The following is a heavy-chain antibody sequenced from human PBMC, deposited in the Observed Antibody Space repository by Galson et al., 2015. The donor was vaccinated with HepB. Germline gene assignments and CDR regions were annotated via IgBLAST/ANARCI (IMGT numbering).Heavy chain of an antibody. CDR2: ISGSGGST. J-gene: IGHJ4*02. V-gene: IGHV3-23*01. D-gene: IGHD3-16*02. CDR3: AKDRVGVWGSYRYTGILDY. CDR1: GFTFSSYA. Sequence: SLRLSCAASGFTFSSYAMSWVRQAPGKGLEWVSAISGSGGSTYYADSVKGRFTISRDNSKNTLYLQMNSLRAEDTAVYYCAKDRVGVWGSYRYTGILDYWGQGTLVTVSS.